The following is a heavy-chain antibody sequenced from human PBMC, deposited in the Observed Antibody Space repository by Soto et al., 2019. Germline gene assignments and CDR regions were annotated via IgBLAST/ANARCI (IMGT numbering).Heavy chain of an antibody. CDR1: GFTFSSYA. CDR3: AKEEEDYDILTGYSAFDY. D-gene: IGHD3-9*01. Sequence: PGGSLRLSCAASGFTFSSYAMSWVRQAPGKGLEWVSAISGSGGSTYYADSVKGRFTISRDNSKNTLYLQMNSLRAEDTALFYCAKEEEDYDILTGYSAFDYWGQGTLVTVSS. J-gene: IGHJ4*02. V-gene: IGHV3-23*01. CDR2: ISGSGGST.